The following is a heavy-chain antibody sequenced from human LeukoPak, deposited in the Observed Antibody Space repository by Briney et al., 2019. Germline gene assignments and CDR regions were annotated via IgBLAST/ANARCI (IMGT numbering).Heavy chain of an antibody. CDR2: IYPDDSDT. Sequence: GEALKISCKGSGYSFTTYWIGWVRPMAGKGLEWMGIIYPDDSDTRYSPSFQGQVTISADKSINTTYLHWSSLKASDTAMYYCARHDDGDSNFEFWGQGTLVTVSS. V-gene: IGHV5-51*01. D-gene: IGHD2-21*01. CDR1: GYSFTTYW. CDR3: ARHDDGDSNFEF. J-gene: IGHJ4*02.